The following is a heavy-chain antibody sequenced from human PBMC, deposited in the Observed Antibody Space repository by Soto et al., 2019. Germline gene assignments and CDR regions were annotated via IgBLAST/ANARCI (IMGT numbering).Heavy chain of an antibody. CDR2: IYYSGST. D-gene: IGHD3-16*01. CDR3: ARGLGQVAQPYYYYGMDV. Sequence: SETLSLTCTVSGGSISSYYWSWIRQPPGKGLEWIGYIYYSGSTNYNPSLKSRGTISVDTSKNQFSLKLSSVTAADTAVYYCARGLGQVAQPYYYYGMDVWGQGTTVTVSS. J-gene: IGHJ6*02. V-gene: IGHV4-59*01. CDR1: GGSISSYY.